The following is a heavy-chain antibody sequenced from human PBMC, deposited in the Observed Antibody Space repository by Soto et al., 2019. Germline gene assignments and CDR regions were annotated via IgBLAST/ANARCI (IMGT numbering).Heavy chain of an antibody. D-gene: IGHD2-2*02. V-gene: IGHV3-30-3*01. Sequence: QEQLVESGGGVVQPGGSLRLSCAASGFTFTTYAMHWVRQAPGKGLERVAIISNEGSNKDYADSVKGRCTISRDNSKNTLYLQMNSLRAEDTAVYYCARGGDCSSTGCYRPYDYWGQGTLVTVSS. CDR2: ISNEGSNK. CDR3: ARGGDCSSTGCYRPYDY. J-gene: IGHJ4*02. CDR1: GFTFTTYA.